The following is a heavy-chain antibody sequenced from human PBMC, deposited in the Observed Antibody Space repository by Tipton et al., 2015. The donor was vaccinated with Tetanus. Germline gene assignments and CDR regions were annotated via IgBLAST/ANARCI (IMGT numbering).Heavy chain of an antibody. J-gene: IGHJ5*02. CDR2: ISTNGGST. CDR3: VQDLAGTKTS. Sequence: SLRLSCAASGSTFSSYAMHWVRQAPGKGLEYVSGISTNGGSTYSANSVKDRFTISRDNSKNTLYLHMGSVRAEDMAVYYCVQDLAGTKTSWGQGTLVIVSS. V-gene: IGHV3-64*01. CDR1: GSTFSSYA. D-gene: IGHD1-7*01.